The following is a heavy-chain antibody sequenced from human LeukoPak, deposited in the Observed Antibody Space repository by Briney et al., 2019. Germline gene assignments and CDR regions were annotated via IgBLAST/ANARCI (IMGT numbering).Heavy chain of an antibody. D-gene: IGHD3-10*01. V-gene: IGHV4-59*01. CDR1: GGSISSYY. Sequence: SETLSLTCTVSGGSISSYYWSWIRPPPGKGLEWIGYIYYSGSTNYNPSLKSRVTISVDTSKNQFSLKLSSVTAADTAVYYCASMGVAFDYWGQGTLVTVSS. CDR2: IYYSGST. CDR3: ASMGVAFDY. J-gene: IGHJ4*02.